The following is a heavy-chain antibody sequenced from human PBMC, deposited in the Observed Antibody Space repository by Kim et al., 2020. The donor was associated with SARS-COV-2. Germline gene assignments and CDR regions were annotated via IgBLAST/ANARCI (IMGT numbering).Heavy chain of an antibody. D-gene: IGHD1-26*01. CDR2: ISTDGNNK. Sequence: GGSLRLSCAVSGFIFSNYAMHWVRQAPGKGLEWVAVISTDGNNKHYADFVKGRFTISRDNSKNTLSLQMTSLRSDDASIYYCEREVSVGLDYWGRGTLLTVSS. V-gene: IGHV3-30*04. CDR3: EREVSVGLDY. J-gene: IGHJ4*02. CDR1: GFIFSNYA.